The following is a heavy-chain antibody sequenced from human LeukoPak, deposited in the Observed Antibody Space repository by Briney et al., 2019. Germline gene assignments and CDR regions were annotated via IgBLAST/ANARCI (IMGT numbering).Heavy chain of an antibody. CDR2: IYSGGST. CDR3: ARESSGGYGSGSFDN. CDR1: GFTVSSNY. J-gene: IGHJ4*02. V-gene: IGHV3-66*02. D-gene: IGHD3-10*01. Sequence: GGSLRLSCAASGFTVSSNYMSWVRQAPGKGLEWVSVIYSGGSTYYADSVKGRFTISRDNSKNTLYLQMNSLRAEDTAVYYCARESSGGYGSGSFDNWGQGTLVTVSS.